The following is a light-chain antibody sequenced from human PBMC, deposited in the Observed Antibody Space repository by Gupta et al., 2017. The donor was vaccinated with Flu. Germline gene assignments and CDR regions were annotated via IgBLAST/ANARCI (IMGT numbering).Light chain of an antibody. V-gene: IGLV2-11*03. CDR3: CSLAGSYSWV. J-gene: IGLJ3*02. Sequence: SVSISCTGTSSDVGGYNYVSWYQQSPAKAPKLMFSDVNKRPAGVPDRFSGSKSGNTASLTISGLQPEDEADYYCCSLAGSYSWVFGGGSKLTVL. CDR2: DVN. CDR1: SSDVGGYNY.